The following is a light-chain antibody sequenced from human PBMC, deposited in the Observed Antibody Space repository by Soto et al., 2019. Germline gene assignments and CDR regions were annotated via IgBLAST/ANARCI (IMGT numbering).Light chain of an antibody. CDR2: GSS. CDR3: QQIYSAPLT. Sequence: DIQMTQSPPSLSASVGDRVTITCRASQTISDYLHWYQQKPGKAPTLLIYGSSSLQTGVPPRFSGSGSETEFTLSISSLQPEDFATYFCQQIYSAPLTFGGGTKVDIK. V-gene: IGKV1-39*01. CDR1: QTISDY. J-gene: IGKJ4*01.